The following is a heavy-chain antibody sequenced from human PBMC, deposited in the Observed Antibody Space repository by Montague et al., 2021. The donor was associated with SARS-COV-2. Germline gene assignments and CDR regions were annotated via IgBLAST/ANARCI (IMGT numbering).Heavy chain of an antibody. CDR1: GGSISSYY. Sequence: SETLSLTCSVSGGSISSYYWSWIRQSPGTGLEWIGYIFHSGITXXXPSXKSRVTISVDMSKNQFSLQLNSVTAADSAVYYCARTEYNWNDWFDPWGQGTLVTVSS. D-gene: IGHD1-20*01. V-gene: IGHV4-59*13. CDR3: ARTEYNWNDWFDP. CDR2: IFHSGIT. J-gene: IGHJ5*02.